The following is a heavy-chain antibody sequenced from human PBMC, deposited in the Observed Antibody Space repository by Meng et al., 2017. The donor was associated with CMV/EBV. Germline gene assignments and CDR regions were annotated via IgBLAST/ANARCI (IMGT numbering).Heavy chain of an antibody. J-gene: IGHJ6*02. CDR1: GFTSGDYA. CDR2: IRSKAYGGTT. V-gene: IGHV3-49*04. D-gene: IGHD3-3*01. CDR3: TRDIATYQYDFWSGYYRYYYYGMDV. Sequence: RSLCPSCTASGFTSGDYAMSWVSQAPGKGLEWVGFIRSKAYGGTTEYAASVKDRYTISRDDSKSIAYLQMNSLKSEDPAVYYCTRDIATYQYDFWSGYYRYYYYGMDVWGQGTTVTVSS.